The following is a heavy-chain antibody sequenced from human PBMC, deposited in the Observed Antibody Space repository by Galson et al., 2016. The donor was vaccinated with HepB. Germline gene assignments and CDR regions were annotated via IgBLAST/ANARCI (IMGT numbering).Heavy chain of an antibody. CDR2: IYTSGST. CDR1: GGSISSDTYY. D-gene: IGHD1-14*01. CDR3: ARRSRNRRPEDY. Sequence: TLSLTCTVSGGSISSDTYYWSWIRQPAGKGLEWIGRIYTSGSTGYNPSLKSRVTISVDTSKNQFSLQLFSVTAADTAVYYCARRSRNRRPEDYWGQGTLVTVSS. J-gene: IGHJ4*02. V-gene: IGHV4-61*02.